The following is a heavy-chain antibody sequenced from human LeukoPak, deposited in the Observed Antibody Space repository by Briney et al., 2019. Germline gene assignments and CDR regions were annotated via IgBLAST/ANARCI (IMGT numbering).Heavy chain of an antibody. CDR1: GGSISSYY. CDR3: ARDGGSSWNYYYHYYMDV. V-gene: IGHV4-4*07. CDR2: IYTSGST. D-gene: IGHD6-13*01. Sequence: SETLSLTCTVSGGSISSYYWSWIRQPAGKGLEWIGRIYTSGSTNYNPSLKSRVTMSVDTSKNQFSLKLSSVTAADTAVYYCARDGGSSWNYYYHYYMDVWGKGTTVTVSS. J-gene: IGHJ6*03.